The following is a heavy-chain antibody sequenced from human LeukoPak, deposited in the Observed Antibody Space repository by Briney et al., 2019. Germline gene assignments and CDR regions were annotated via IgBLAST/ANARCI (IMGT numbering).Heavy chain of an antibody. V-gene: IGHV4-4*07. Sequence: ASETLSLTCTVSGGSISSYYWSWIRQPAGKGLEWIGRIYTSGSTNYNPSLKSRVTMSVDTSKNQFSLKLTSVTAAATAVYYCARLVVITTFDWFDPWGQGTLVTVPS. CDR3: ARLVVITTFDWFDP. CDR2: IYTSGST. J-gene: IGHJ5*02. CDR1: GGSISSYY. D-gene: IGHD3-22*01.